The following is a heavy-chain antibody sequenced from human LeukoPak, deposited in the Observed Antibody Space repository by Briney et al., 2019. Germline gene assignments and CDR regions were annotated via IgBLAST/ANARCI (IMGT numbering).Heavy chain of an antibody. V-gene: IGHV3-74*01. CDR2: INSDGSST. Sequence: GGSLRLSCAASGFTFSSYWMHWVRQAPGKGLVWVSRINSDGSSTSYADSVKGRFTISRDNAKNTLYLQMNSLRAEDTAVYYCAKESGYDILTGTNSFDYWGQGTLVTVSS. D-gene: IGHD3-9*01. CDR1: GFTFSSYW. CDR3: AKESGYDILTGTNSFDY. J-gene: IGHJ4*02.